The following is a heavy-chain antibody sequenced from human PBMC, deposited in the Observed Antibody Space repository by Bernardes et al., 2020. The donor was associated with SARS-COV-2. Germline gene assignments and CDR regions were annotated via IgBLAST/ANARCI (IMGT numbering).Heavy chain of an antibody. V-gene: IGHV3-30*03. J-gene: IGHJ4*02. CDR1: GFTFSSYG. D-gene: IGHD3-22*01. CDR2: ISYDGSNK. CDR3: ARERYDTTNYIND. Sequence: GGSLRLSCAASGFTFSSYGMHWVRQAPGKGLEWVAVISYDGSNKYYADSVKGRFTISRDNSKNTLYLQMNSLRAEDTAVYYCARERYDTTNYINDWGQGTLVSVSS.